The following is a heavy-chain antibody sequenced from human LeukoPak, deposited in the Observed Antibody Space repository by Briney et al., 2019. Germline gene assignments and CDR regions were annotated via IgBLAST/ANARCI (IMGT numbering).Heavy chain of an antibody. J-gene: IGHJ6*03. Sequence: PSETLSLTCTVSGGSISSYYWSWLRQPAGKGLEWIGRIYTSGNTNYNPSLKSRVTMSVDTSKNQFSRKLSSVTAADTAVYYCARVPRIAILGNYYYYMDVWGKGTTVTVSS. CDR1: GGSISSYY. CDR3: ARVPRIAILGNYYYYMDV. D-gene: IGHD3-3*01. V-gene: IGHV4-4*07. CDR2: IYTSGNT.